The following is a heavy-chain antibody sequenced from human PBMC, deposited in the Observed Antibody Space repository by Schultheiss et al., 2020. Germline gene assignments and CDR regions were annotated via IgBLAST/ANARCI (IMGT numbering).Heavy chain of an antibody. CDR1: GGSISSSSYY. J-gene: IGHJ4*02. D-gene: IGHD3-22*01. CDR2: IYYSGST. CDR3: ARQSDSSGPDFDY. V-gene: IGHV4-39*01. Sequence: SETLSLTCTVSGGSISSSSYYWGWIRQPPGKGLEWIGSIYYSGSTYYNPSLKSRVTISVDTSKNQFSLKLSSVTAADTAVYYCARQSDSSGPDFDYWGQGNLGTVSS.